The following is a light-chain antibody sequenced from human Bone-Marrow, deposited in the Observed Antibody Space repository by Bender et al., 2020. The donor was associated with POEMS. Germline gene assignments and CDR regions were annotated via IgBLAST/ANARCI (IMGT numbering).Light chain of an antibody. Sequence: SYELTQPPSVSVSPGQTATITCSGEKLGEEYACWYQQKPGQSPVVVIYQDTKRPSGIPERFSGSTSGNTASLTISGTQTMDEADYYCQSWDSNTAVFGGGNKLTVL. CDR2: QDT. CDR3: QSWDSNTAV. J-gene: IGLJ2*01. V-gene: IGLV3-1*01. CDR1: KLGEEY.